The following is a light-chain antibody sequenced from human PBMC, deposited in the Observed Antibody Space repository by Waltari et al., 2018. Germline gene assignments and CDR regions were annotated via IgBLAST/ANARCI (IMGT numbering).Light chain of an antibody. J-gene: IGKJ1*01. V-gene: IGKV3-20*01. CDR1: QSVGSSS. CDR3: QQHGTLPAT. CDR2: RAS. Sequence: EIVMTQSPATLSVSPGARVTLSCRASQSVGSSSLAWYQQKPGQAPRLVIYRASRRATGIPDRFSGSGSGTDFSLTISRLEPEDFAVYYCQQHGTLPATFGQGTKVEIK.